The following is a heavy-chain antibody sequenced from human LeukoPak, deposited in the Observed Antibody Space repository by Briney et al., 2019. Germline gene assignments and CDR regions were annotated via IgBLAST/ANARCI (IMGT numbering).Heavy chain of an antibody. CDR1: GGSISSGDYY. V-gene: IGHV4-30-4*01. J-gene: IGHJ2*01. D-gene: IGHD3-22*01. CDR2: IYYSGST. Sequence: PSETLSLTCTVSGGSISSGDYYWSWIRQPPGQGLEWIGYIYYSGSTYYNPSLKSRVTISVDTSKNQFSLKLSSVTAADTAVYYCARGVEGVTMIVVASFYWYFDLWGRGTLVTVSS. CDR3: ARGVEGVTMIVVASFYWYFDL.